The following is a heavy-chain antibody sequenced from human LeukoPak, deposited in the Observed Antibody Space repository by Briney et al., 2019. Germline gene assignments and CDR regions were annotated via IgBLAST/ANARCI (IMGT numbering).Heavy chain of an antibody. J-gene: IGHJ4*02. CDR1: GFTFNAYT. D-gene: IGHD1-26*01. Sequence: GGSLRPSCAASGFTFNAYTMNWVRQAPGKGLEWVSSISSSSLYIYYADSVKGRFTVSRDNAKNSLYLQMNSLRAEDTAVYYCAREYNGNYYRPFDYWGQGTLVTVSS. CDR3: AREYNGNYYRPFDY. CDR2: ISSSSLYI. V-gene: IGHV3-21*01.